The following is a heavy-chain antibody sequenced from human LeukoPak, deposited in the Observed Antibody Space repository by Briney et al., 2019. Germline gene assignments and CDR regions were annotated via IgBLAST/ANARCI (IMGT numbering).Heavy chain of an antibody. CDR1: GFTFGDYA. V-gene: IGHV3-49*03. CDR2: IRSKAYGGTT. J-gene: IGHJ6*02. Sequence: GGSLRLSCTASGFTFGDYAMSWFRQAPGKGLEWVGFIRSKAYGGTTEYAASVKGRFTISRDDSKSIAYLQMNSLKTEDTAVYYCTKGIAAAGGYYYYGMDVWGQETTVTVSS. CDR3: TKGIAAAGGYYYYGMDV. D-gene: IGHD6-13*01.